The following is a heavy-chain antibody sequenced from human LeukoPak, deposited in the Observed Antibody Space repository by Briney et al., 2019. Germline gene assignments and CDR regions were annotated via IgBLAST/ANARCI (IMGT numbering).Heavy chain of an antibody. CDR2: IYSDGNT. CDR3: VREREGSNSEH. J-gene: IGHJ1*01. CDR1: GFTVGNNR. D-gene: IGHD1-26*01. Sequence: GGSLRLSCAASGFTVGNNRLSWVRQAPGMGLEWVSTIYSDGNTYYPDSVKGRFTISRDGSKNTLYLQLNSLRTEDTAIYYCVREREGSNSEHWGQGTLVTVSS. V-gene: IGHV3-53*01.